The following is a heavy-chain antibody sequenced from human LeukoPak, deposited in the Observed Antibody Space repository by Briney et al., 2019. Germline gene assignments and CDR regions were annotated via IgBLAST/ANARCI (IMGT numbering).Heavy chain of an antibody. J-gene: IGHJ5*02. CDR2: ISGSGGST. CDR1: GFTFSSYA. V-gene: IGHV3-23*01. CDR3: AKTGILTGYYES. D-gene: IGHD3-9*01. Sequence: PGGSLRLSCAASGFTFSSYAMSWVRQAPGKGLEWVSAISGSGGSTYYADSVKGRFTISRDNSKNTLYLQMNSLRAGDTAVYYCAKTGILTGYYESWGQGTLVTVSS.